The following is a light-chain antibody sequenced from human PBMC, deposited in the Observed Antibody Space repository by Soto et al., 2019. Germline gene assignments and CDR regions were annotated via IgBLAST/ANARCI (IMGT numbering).Light chain of an antibody. CDR1: SSNIGGNS. Sequence: VMTQPPSVSAAPGQRGTISCSGSSSNIGGNSVSWYQQLPGTAPKLLIYDDNKRPSGIPDRFSGSKSGTSATLGITGFQTGDEADYYCGSWDSSLSDYVFGTGTKVTVL. CDR2: DDN. CDR3: GSWDSSLSDYV. V-gene: IGLV1-51*01. J-gene: IGLJ1*01.